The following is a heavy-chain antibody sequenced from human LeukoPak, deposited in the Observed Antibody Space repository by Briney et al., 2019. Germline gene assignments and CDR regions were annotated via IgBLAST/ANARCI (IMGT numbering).Heavy chain of an antibody. V-gene: IGHV3-33*08. D-gene: IGHD4-17*01. CDR3: ARDLGGTTVTPVY. Sequence: GSLRLSCAASGFTFSSYGMHWVRQAPGKGLEWVAVIWYDGRNKYYADSVKGRFTISRDNSKSTLYLQMNSLRAEDTAVYYCARDLGGTTVTPVYWGQGTLVTVSS. J-gene: IGHJ4*02. CDR1: GFTFSSYG. CDR2: IWYDGRNK.